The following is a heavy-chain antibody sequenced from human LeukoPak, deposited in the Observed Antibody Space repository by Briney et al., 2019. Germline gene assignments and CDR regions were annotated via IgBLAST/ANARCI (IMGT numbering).Heavy chain of an antibody. V-gene: IGHV4-4*02. D-gene: IGHD6-13*01. CDR1: GGSISNSNW. CDR3: ARVLRAAAAQYYYYYMDV. J-gene: IGHJ6*03. CDR2: IYHSGST. Sequence: SETLSLTCAVSGGSISNSNWWNWVRQPPGKGLEWIGDIYHSGSTNYNPSLKSRVTISVDTSKNQFSLKLSSVTAADTAVYYCARVLRAAAAQYYYYYMDVWGKGTTVTISS.